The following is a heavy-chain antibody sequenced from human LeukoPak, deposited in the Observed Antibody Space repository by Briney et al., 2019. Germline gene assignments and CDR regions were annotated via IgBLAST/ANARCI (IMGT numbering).Heavy chain of an antibody. CDR1: GFTFSSYE. CDR3: AREVTIFGVVRHHYYYYGMDV. J-gene: IGHJ6*02. Sequence: GGSLRLSCADSGFTFSSYEMNWVRQAPGKGLEWVSYISSSGSTIYYADSVKGRFTISRDNAKNSLYLQMNSLRAEDTAVYYCAREVTIFGVVRHHYYYYGMDVWGQGTTVTVSS. V-gene: IGHV3-48*03. D-gene: IGHD3-3*01. CDR2: ISSSGSTI.